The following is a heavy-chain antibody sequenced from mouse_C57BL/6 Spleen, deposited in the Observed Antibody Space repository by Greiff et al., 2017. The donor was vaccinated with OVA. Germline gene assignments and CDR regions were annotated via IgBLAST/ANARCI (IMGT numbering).Heavy chain of an antibody. D-gene: IGHD1-1*01. Sequence: QVQLKQPGAELVMPGASVKLSCKASGYTFTSYWMHWVKQRPGQGLEWIGEIDPSDSYTNYNHKLKGKSTLTVDKSSSTAYMQLSSLTSEDSAVYYCASARGDGSSPLGVWGTGTTVTVSS. CDR3: ASARGDGSSPLGV. CDR2: IDPSDSYT. CDR1: GYTFTSYW. J-gene: IGHJ1*03. V-gene: IGHV1-69*01.